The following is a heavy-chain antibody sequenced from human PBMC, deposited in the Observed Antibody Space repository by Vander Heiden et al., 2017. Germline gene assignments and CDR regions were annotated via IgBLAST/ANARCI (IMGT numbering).Heavy chain of an antibody. CDR2: ISYDGSNK. CDR3: ARVYCSSTSCYGGYYYYGMDV. V-gene: IGHV3-30*01. CDR1: GFTFSSSA. Sequence: QVQLVESGGGVVQPGRSLRLSCAASGFTFSSSAMHWVRQAPGKGLEWVAVISYDGSNKYYADSVKGRFTISRDNSKNTLYLQMNSLRAEDTAVYYCARVYCSSTSCYGGYYYYGMDVWGQGTTVTVSS. D-gene: IGHD2-2*01. J-gene: IGHJ6*02.